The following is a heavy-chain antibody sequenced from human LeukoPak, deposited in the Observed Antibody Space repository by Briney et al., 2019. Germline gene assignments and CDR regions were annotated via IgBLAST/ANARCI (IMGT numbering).Heavy chain of an antibody. Sequence: SETLSLTCAVYGGSFSGYYWSWIRQPPGKGLEWIGEINHSGSTNHNPSLRSRVTISVDQSKNQLFLKLTSVTAADTAIYYCASNWGYSQGHWGQGILVTVSS. D-gene: IGHD7-27*01. CDR1: GGSFSGYY. J-gene: IGHJ4*02. CDR3: ASNWGYSQGH. V-gene: IGHV4-34*01. CDR2: INHSGST.